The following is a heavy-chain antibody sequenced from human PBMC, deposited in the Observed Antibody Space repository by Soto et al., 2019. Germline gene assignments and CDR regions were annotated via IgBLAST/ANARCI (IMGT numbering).Heavy chain of an antibody. V-gene: IGHV4-34*01. CDR1: GGSFSGYY. CDR3: ARGVYDYVWGSYRHNWFDP. CDR2: INHSGST. D-gene: IGHD3-16*02. Sequence: SETLSLTCAVYGGSFSGYYWSWIRQPPGKXLEWIGEINHSGSTNYNPSLKSRVTISVDTSKNQFSLKLSSVTAADTAVYYCARGVYDYVWGSYRHNWFDPWGQGSLVTVSS. J-gene: IGHJ5*02.